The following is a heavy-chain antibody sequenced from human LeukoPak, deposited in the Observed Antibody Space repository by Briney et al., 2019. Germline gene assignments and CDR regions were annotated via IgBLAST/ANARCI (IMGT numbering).Heavy chain of an antibody. CDR3: ARVDIVATIHFDY. Sequence: SETLSLTCTVSGGSISSYYWSWIRQPPGKGLEWIGYIYYSGSTNYNPSLKSRVTISVDTSKNQFSLILTSVTAADTAVYYCARVDIVATIHFDYWGQGTLVTVSS. CDR2: IYYSGST. CDR1: GGSISSYY. D-gene: IGHD5-12*01. V-gene: IGHV4-59*08. J-gene: IGHJ4*02.